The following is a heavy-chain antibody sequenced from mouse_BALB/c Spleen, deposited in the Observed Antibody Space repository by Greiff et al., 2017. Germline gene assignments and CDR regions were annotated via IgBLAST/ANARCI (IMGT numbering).Heavy chain of an antibody. J-gene: IGHJ4*01. V-gene: IGHV5-12-2*01. CDR3: ARHPYGNQMDY. CDR2: ISNGGGST. CDR1: GFTFSSYT. D-gene: IGHD2-1*01. Sequence: VQLKESGGGLVQPGGSLKLSCAASGFTFSSYTMSWVRQTPEKRLEWVAYISNGGGSTYYPDTVKGRFTISRDNAKNTLYLQMSSLKSEDTAMYYCARHPYGNQMDYWGQGTSVTVSS.